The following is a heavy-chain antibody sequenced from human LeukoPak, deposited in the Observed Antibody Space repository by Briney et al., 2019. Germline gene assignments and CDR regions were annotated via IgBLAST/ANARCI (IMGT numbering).Heavy chain of an antibody. Sequence: GGSLRLSCAASGFTFSSYAMSWVRQAPGKGLEWVSAISGSGGSTYYADSVKGRFTISRDNSKNTLYLQMNSLGAEDTAVYYCAKGGDGYNKDYYYGMDVWGQGTTVTVSS. J-gene: IGHJ6*02. V-gene: IGHV3-23*01. CDR2: ISGSGGST. D-gene: IGHD5-24*01. CDR3: AKGGDGYNKDYYYGMDV. CDR1: GFTFSSYA.